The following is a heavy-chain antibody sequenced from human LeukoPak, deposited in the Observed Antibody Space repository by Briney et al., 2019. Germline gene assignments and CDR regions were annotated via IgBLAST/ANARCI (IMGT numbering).Heavy chain of an antibody. D-gene: IGHD6-19*01. CDR2: ISWNSGSI. V-gene: IGHV3-9*01. CDR1: GFTFDDYA. J-gene: IGHJ4*02. Sequence: SLRLSCAASGFTFDDYAMHWVRQAPGKGLEWVSGISWNSGSIGYADSVKGRFTISRDNAKNSLYLQMNSLRAEDTALYYCAKDAGGWVDYWGQGTLVTVSS. CDR3: AKDAGGWVDY.